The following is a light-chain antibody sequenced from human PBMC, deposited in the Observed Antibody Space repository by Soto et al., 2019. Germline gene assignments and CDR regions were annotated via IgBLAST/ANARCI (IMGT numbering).Light chain of an antibody. CDR3: QSYDSSLSGSYV. V-gene: IGLV1-40*01. Sequence: QSVLTQPPSVSGAPGQRVTISCTGSSSNIGAGYDVHWYQQLPGTAHKLLIYSYSSRPSGVPDRFSGSKSGASASLAITGLQAEDEADYYCQSYDSSLSGSYVFGTGTKVTVL. CDR2: SYS. J-gene: IGLJ1*01. CDR1: SSNIGAGYD.